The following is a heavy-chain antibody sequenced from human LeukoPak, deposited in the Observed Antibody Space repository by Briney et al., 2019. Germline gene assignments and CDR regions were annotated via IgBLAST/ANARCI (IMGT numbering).Heavy chain of an antibody. Sequence: GGSLRLSCAASGFTFSGYAVHWVRQAPGKGLEWVAVISSDGRDKHHADSVKGRFSISRDNSKNTLYLQTNSLRAEDTAVYYCARDLRRFAAYYFDYWGQGTLVTVSS. J-gene: IGHJ4*02. D-gene: IGHD5/OR15-5a*01. CDR3: ARDLRRFAAYYFDY. CDR1: GFTFSGYA. CDR2: ISSDGRDK. V-gene: IGHV3-30*03.